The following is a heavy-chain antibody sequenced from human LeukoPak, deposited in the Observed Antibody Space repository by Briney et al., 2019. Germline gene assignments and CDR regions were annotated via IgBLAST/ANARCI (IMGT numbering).Heavy chain of an antibody. D-gene: IGHD4-17*01. CDR3: ARDLSTTVTVYYYYGMDV. V-gene: IGHV1-2*02. CDR2: INPNSGGT. Sequence: ASVKVSCKASGYTFTGYYMHWVRQAPGQGLEWMVWINPNSGGTNYAQKFQGRVTMTRDTSISTAYMELSRLRSDDTAVYYCARDLSTTVTVYYYYGMDVWGQGTTVTVSS. J-gene: IGHJ6*02. CDR1: GYTFTGYY.